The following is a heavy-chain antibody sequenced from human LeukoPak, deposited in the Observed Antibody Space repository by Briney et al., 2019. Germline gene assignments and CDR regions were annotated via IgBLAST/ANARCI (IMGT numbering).Heavy chain of an antibody. CDR1: GYTFTSYD. Sequence: ASVKVSCKASGYTFTSYDINWVRQATGQGLECMGWMNPNSGNTGYAKKFQGRVTMTRTTSISTAYMELSSLRSEDTAVYYCARGRLGYCSSTSGYAGWFDPWGQGTLVTVSS. J-gene: IGHJ5*02. V-gene: IGHV1-8*01. CDR2: MNPNSGNT. CDR3: ARGRLGYCSSTSGYAGWFDP. D-gene: IGHD2-2*01.